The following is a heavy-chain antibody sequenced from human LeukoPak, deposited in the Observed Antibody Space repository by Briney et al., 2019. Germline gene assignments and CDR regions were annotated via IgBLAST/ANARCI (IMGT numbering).Heavy chain of an antibody. CDR1: GFTFSSYA. V-gene: IGHV3-30-3*01. J-gene: IGHJ4*02. D-gene: IGHD2-15*01. CDR2: ISYDGSNK. CDR3: ATDAVVAATRGFWYYFDY. Sequence: GGSLRLSCAASGFTFSSYAMHWVRQAPGKGLEWVAVISYDGSNKYYADSVKGRFTIPRDNSKNTLYLQMNSLRPEDTAVYYCATDAVVAATRGFWYYFDYWGQGTLVTVSS.